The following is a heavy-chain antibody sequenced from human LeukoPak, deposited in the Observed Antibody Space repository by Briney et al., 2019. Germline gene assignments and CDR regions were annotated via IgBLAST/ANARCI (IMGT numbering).Heavy chain of an antibody. CDR3: AKGYDFWMDY. CDR2: IRYDGSNK. V-gene: IGHV3-30*02. CDR1: GFTFSSYG. Sequence: GGSLRLSCAASGFTFSSYGMHWVRQAPGKGLEWVAFIRYDGSNKYYADSVKGRFTISRDNSKNTLYLQMNSLRAEDTAVYYYAKGYDFWMDYWGQGTLVTVSS. D-gene: IGHD3-3*01. J-gene: IGHJ4*02.